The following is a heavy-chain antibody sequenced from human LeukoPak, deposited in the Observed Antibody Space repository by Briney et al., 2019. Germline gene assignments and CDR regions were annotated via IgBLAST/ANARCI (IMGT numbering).Heavy chain of an antibody. J-gene: IGHJ5*02. CDR2: IIPILGIA. CDR3: ARENYYGSGSYYRASPNWFDP. CDR1: GGTFSSYA. V-gene: IGHV1-69*04. Sequence: SMKVSCKASGGTFSSYAISWVRQAPGQGLEWMGRIIPILGIANYAQKFQGRVTITADKSTSTAYMELSSLRSEDTAVYYCARENYYGSGSYYRASPNWFDPWGQGTLVTVSS. D-gene: IGHD3-10*01.